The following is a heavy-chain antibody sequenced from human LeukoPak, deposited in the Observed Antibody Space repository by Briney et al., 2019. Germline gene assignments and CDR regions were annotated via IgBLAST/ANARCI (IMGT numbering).Heavy chain of an antibody. D-gene: IGHD3-10*01. CDR3: ARSPYMVRGLVDWFDP. V-gene: IGHV4-39*01. CDR1: GGSISSSSYY. J-gene: IGHJ5*02. CDR2: IYYSGST. Sequence: SETLSLTCTVSGGSISSSSYYWGWIRQPPGKGLEWIGSIYYSGSTYYNPSLKSRVTISVDTSKNQFSLKLSSVTAADTAVYYCARSPYMVRGLVDWFDPWGQGTLVTVYS.